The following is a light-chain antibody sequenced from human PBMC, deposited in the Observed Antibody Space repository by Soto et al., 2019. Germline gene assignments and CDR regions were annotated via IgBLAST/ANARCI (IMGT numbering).Light chain of an antibody. CDR1: QSVRNF. CDR2: EAS. Sequence: EVVLTQSPATLTLSPGERATLSCRASQSVRNFLAWYQQKPGQAPRLLIYEASNRAAGIPARFSGSGSGTDFNLTISSLEPDDFGVYYCQQRTNWPRGTFGQGTNLEI. J-gene: IGKJ2*02. CDR3: QQRTNWPRGT. V-gene: IGKV3-11*01.